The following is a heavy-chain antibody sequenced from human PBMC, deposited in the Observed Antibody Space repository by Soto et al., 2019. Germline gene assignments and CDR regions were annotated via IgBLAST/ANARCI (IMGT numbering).Heavy chain of an antibody. D-gene: IGHD6-6*01. V-gene: IGHV3-7*01. Sequence: GGSLRLSCAASGFTFSSYWMSWVRQAPGKGLEWVANIKQDGSEKYYVDSVKGRFTISRDNAKNSLYLQMNSLRAEDTAVYYCAREVAARPYYYYGMDVWGQGTTVTVS. CDR3: AREVAARPYYYYGMDV. CDR1: GFTFSSYW. J-gene: IGHJ6*02. CDR2: IKQDGSEK.